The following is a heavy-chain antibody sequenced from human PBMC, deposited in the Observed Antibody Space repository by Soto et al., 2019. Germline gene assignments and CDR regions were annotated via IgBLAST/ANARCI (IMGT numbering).Heavy chain of an antibody. CDR2: INHSGST. CDR1: GGSFSGYY. Sequence: QVQLQQWGAGLLKPSETLSLTCAVYGGSFSGYYWSWIRQPPGKGLEWIGEINHSGSTNYNPSLNRLVTGAVDTSKNQFSRKLSSVTAADTAVYYCARVPSYDFTELGYTPGGNFVYWGQGTLVTVSS. D-gene: IGHD3-3*01. CDR3: ARVPSYDFTELGYTPGGNFVY. J-gene: IGHJ4*02. V-gene: IGHV4-34*01.